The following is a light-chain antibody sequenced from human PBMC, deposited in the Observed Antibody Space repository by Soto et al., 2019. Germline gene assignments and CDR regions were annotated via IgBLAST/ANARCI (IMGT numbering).Light chain of an antibody. V-gene: IGLV1-47*02. CDR2: YNN. CDR3: AAWDASLSACV. Sequence: QSVLTQPPSASGTAGQGVTISCSGGDSNIGSNSVYWYQHLPRTAPKLLIYYNNQRPSGVPDRFAGSRSGTSASLAIVGLRSDDEAVYYCAAWDASLSACVFGNGTKVTVL. CDR1: DSNIGSNS. J-gene: IGLJ1*01.